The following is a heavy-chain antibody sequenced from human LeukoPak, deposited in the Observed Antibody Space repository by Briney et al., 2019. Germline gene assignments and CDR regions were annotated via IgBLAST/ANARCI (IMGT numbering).Heavy chain of an antibody. CDR1: GGSISSYY. CDR3: ARYSSSSPFDP. J-gene: IGHJ5*02. CDR2: IYYSGST. Sequence: SETLSLTCTVSGGSISSYYSSWIRQPPGKGLEWIGYIYYSGSTNYNPSLKSRVTISVDTSKNQFSLKLSSVTAADTAVYYCARYSSSSPFDPWGQGTLVTVSS. D-gene: IGHD6-6*01. V-gene: IGHV4-59*01.